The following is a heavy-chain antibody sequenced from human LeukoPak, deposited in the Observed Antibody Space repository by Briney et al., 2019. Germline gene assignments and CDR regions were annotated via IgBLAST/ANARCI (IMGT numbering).Heavy chain of an antibody. J-gene: IGHJ4*02. CDR3: ARRSGDYYDSSGYYYA. CDR1: GSSFTSYW. Sequence: GESLQISCQGSGSSFTSYWIGWVRQVPGKGLEWMGIIYPGDSDTRYSPSFQGQVTISADKSISTAYLQWSSLKASDTAMYYCARRSGDYYDSSGYYYAWGQGTLVTVSS. CDR2: IYPGDSDT. D-gene: IGHD3-22*01. V-gene: IGHV5-51*01.